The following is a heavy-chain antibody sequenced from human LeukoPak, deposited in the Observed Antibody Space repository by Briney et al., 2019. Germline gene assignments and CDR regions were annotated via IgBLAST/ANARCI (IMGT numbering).Heavy chain of an antibody. CDR2: ISGSGGST. Sequence: GGSLRLSCAASGFTFSSHGMTWVRQAPGKGLEWVSAISGSGGSTYYADSVKGRSTISRDNSKNTLYLQMNSLRAEDTAVYYYAKFGLAGSGRYHDAFDIWGQGTMVTVSS. V-gene: IGHV3-23*01. D-gene: IGHD3-10*01. J-gene: IGHJ3*02. CDR3: AKFGLAGSGRYHDAFDI. CDR1: GFTFSSHG.